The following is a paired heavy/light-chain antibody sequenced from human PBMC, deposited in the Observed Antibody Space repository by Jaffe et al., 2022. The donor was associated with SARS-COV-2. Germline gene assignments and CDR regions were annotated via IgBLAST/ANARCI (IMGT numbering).Heavy chain of an antibody. V-gene: IGHV3-30*18. CDR2: ISYDGSNK. D-gene: IGHD1-1*01. J-gene: IGHJ4*02. CDR3: AKDFAWGEELEPLL. CDR1: GFTFSNYG. Sequence: QVQLVESGGGVVQPGRSLRLSCAASGFTFSNYGMHWVRQAPGKGLEWVAVISYDGSNKYYADSVKGRFTISRDNSKNTLYLQMNSLRAEDTAVYYCAKDFAWGEELEPLLWGQGTLVTVSS.
Light chain of an antibody. J-gene: IGLJ3*02. Sequence: SYELTQPPSVSVSPGQTARITCSGDALPKKYAYWYQQKSGQAPVLVIYEDSKRPSGTPERFSGSSSGTTATLTISGAQVEDEADYYCYSADSSGNHWVFGGGTKLTVL. CDR2: EDS. CDR3: YSADSSGNHWV. CDR1: ALPKKY. V-gene: IGLV3-10*01.